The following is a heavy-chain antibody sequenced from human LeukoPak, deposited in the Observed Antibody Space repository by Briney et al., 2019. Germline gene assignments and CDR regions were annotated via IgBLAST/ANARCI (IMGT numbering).Heavy chain of an antibody. D-gene: IGHD3-16*02. J-gene: IGHJ4*02. CDR2: INPSGGST. CDR3: ARDGGDTFGGVIAPFDY. CDR1: GYTFTSYY. V-gene: IGHV1-46*01. Sequence: ASVKVSCKASGYTFTSYYMHWVRQAPGQELEWMGIINPSGGSTSYAQKFQGRVTMTRDTSTSTVYMELSSLRSEDTAVYYCARDGGDTFGGVIAPFDYWGQGTLVTVSS.